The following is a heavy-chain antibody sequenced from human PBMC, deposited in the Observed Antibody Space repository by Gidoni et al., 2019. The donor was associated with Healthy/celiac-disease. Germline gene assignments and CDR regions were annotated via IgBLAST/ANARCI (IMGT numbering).Heavy chain of an antibody. CDR1: GGAISSSSYH. Sequence: QLQLQESGTGLVKPSETLSLTCTVSGGAISSSSYHWGWIRQPPGKGLELIGSIYYSGSTYHNPALKSRVTISVETSKNQFSLKLSSVTAADTAVYYCARSSGYYFGYWGQGTLVTVSS. V-gene: IGHV4-39*01. CDR2: IYYSGST. J-gene: IGHJ4*02. CDR3: ARSSGYYFGY. D-gene: IGHD3-22*01.